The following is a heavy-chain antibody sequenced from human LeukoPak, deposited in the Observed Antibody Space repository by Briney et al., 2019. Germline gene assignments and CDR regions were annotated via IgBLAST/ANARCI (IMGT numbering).Heavy chain of an antibody. CDR2: IYTSGST. CDR1: GGSISSYY. Sequence: SETLSLTCTVSGGSISSYYWSWIRQPAGKGLERIGRIYTSGSTNYNPSLKSRVTMSVDTSMNQFSLKLSSVTAADTAVYYCARETLRLLSFDYWGQGTLVTVSS. CDR3: ARETLRLLSFDY. D-gene: IGHD2-15*01. J-gene: IGHJ4*02. V-gene: IGHV4-4*07.